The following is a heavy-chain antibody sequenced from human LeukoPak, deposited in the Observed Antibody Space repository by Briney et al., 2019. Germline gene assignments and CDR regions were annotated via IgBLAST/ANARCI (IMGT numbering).Heavy chain of an antibody. J-gene: IGHJ4*02. CDR1: GFTFSSYS. CDR3: ARNRITMVRGSYFNNYYFDY. V-gene: IGHV3-21*01. CDR2: ISSSSSYI. Sequence: GSLRLSCAASGFTFSSYSMNWVRQAPGKGLEWVSSISSSSSYIYYADSVKGRFTISRDNAKNSLYLQMNSLRAEDTAVYYCARNRITMVRGSYFNNYYFDYWGQGTLVTVSS. D-gene: IGHD3-10*01.